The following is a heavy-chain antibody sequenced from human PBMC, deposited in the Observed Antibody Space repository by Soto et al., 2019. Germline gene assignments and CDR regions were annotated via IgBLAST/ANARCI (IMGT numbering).Heavy chain of an antibody. D-gene: IGHD4-17*01. V-gene: IGHV4-30-2*01. CDR1: GGSISKNGYS. CDR2: IYHSGST. CDR3: ARTVTTGPFFDF. Sequence: QLHLQESGSGLVKPSQTLSLTCAVSGGSISKNGYSWSWIRQPPRKGLEWIGYIYHSGSTYYNPSHKSRVSISVDRTNHRFSLNLSSVTAADTAVYYCARTVTTGPFFDFWGQGTLVTVSS. J-gene: IGHJ4*02.